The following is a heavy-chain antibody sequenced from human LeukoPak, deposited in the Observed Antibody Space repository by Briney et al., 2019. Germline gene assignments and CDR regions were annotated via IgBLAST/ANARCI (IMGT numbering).Heavy chain of an antibody. D-gene: IGHD1-26*01. J-gene: IGHJ3*02. CDR1: GFTFSDYY. CDR2: ISSSGSII. CDR3: ARDLKRGSYGLFYAFDI. V-gene: IGHV3-11*01. Sequence: GGSLRLSCAASGFTFSDYYMSWIRQAPGKGLEWVSYISSSGSIIYYADSVKGRFTISRDNAKNSLYLQMNSLRAEDTAVYYCARDLKRGSYGLFYAFDIWGQGTMVTVSS.